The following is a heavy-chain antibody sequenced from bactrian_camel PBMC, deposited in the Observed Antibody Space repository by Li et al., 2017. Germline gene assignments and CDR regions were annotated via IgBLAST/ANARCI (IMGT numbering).Heavy chain of an antibody. CDR2: IFFGGDQS. CDR3: AKPVGGSWSPYHD. J-gene: IGHJ4*01. CDR1: GNTGTINV. D-gene: IGHD6*01. V-gene: IGHV3S54*01. Sequence: VQLVESGGGSVQAGGSLRLSCAASGNTGTINVMAWFRQAPGKEREGVAAIFFGGDQSAYADSVKGRFTNSRDNAKSTLYLQMNSLKPEDTAVYYCAKPVGGSWSPYHDWGQGTQVTVS.